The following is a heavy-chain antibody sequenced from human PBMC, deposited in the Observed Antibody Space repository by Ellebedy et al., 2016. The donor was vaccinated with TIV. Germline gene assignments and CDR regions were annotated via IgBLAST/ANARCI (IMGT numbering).Heavy chain of an antibody. CDR2: IKEDGSSK. Sequence: GESLKISXAASGFTFSAHWMSWVRQAPGKGPEWVANIKEDGSSKSYLQSVKGRFTISRDNARRSLYLQMNSLRPEDMGIYFCARAKKRGVSGPGAFDYWGPGAQITVSA. CDR1: GFTFSAHW. J-gene: IGHJ4*02. V-gene: IGHV3-7*01. D-gene: IGHD3-16*01. CDR3: ARAKKRGVSGPGAFDY.